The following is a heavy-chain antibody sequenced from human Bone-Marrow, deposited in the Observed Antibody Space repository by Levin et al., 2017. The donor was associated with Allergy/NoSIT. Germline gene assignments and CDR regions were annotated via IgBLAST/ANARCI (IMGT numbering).Heavy chain of an antibody. V-gene: IGHV3-21*01. CDR1: GFTFSDHF. CDR2: ISTSSSYI. CDR3: AVTMAGFCSTASCYLSGMDV. Sequence: GGSLRLSCAASGFTFSDHFMTWIRQSPGKGLEWVSSISTSSSYIYYADSVRGRFTISRDNAKNSLYLQMNTLRAEDTAVYFCAVTMAGFCSTASCYLSGMDVWGQGTTVTVSS. J-gene: IGHJ6*02. D-gene: IGHD2-2*01.